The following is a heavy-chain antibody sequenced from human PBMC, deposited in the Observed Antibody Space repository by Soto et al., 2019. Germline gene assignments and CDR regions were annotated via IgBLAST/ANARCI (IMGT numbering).Heavy chain of an antibody. CDR3: ARGSSSWYWWLDP. J-gene: IGHJ5*02. V-gene: IGHV4-61*08. CDR1: GGSVSSGGDY. D-gene: IGHD6-13*01. CDR2: IYYSGST. Sequence: SESLSLTCTVSGGSVSSGGDYWSWIRQPPGKGLEWIGYIYYSGSTNYNPSLKSRVTISVDTSKNQFSMKLSSVTAADTAVYYCARGSSSWYWWLDPWGQGTLVTVSS.